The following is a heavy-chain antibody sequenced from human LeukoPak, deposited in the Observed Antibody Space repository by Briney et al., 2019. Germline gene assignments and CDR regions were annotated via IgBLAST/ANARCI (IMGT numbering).Heavy chain of an antibody. Sequence: ASVKVSCKASGYTFTSYGISWVRQAPGQGLEWMGWISAYNGNTNYARKLQGRVTMTTDTSTSTAYMELRSLRSDDTAVYYCARDIAVAGKLNWFDPWGQGTLVTVSS. D-gene: IGHD6-19*01. CDR1: GYTFTSYG. CDR2: ISAYNGNT. CDR3: ARDIAVAGKLNWFDP. J-gene: IGHJ5*02. V-gene: IGHV1-18*01.